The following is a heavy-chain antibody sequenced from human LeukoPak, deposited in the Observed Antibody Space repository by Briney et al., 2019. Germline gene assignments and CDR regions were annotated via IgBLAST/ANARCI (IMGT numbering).Heavy chain of an antibody. J-gene: IGHJ4*02. Sequence: SETLSLTCAVYGRSFSGYYWSWIRQPPGKGLEWIGEINHSGSTNYNPSLKSRVTISVDTSKNQFSLKLSSVTAADTAVYYCARGAREWGQGTLVTVSS. D-gene: IGHD5-24*01. V-gene: IGHV4-34*01. CDR1: GRSFSGYY. CDR3: ARGARE. CDR2: INHSGST.